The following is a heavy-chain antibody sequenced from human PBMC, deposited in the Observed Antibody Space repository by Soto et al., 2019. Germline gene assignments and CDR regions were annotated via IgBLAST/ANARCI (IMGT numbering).Heavy chain of an antibody. V-gene: IGHV1-18*04. CDR1: GYNFTNYH. D-gene: IGHD3-22*01. Sequence: ASVKVSCKASGYNFTNYHIHWVRQAPGQGLEWMGWISSYTGNTYYQHTANTEYAQKFQGRVSLTTDTFTTTAYMELRGLRSDDTAVYYCAIGYYYDSSGYAPFDYWGQGTLVTVSS. J-gene: IGHJ4*02. CDR2: ISSYTGNTYYQHTANT. CDR3: AIGYYYDSSGYAPFDY.